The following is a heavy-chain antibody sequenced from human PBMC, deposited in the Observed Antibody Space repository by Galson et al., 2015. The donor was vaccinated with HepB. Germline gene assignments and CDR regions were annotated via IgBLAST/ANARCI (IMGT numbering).Heavy chain of an antibody. J-gene: IGHJ4*02. CDR3: AKDSYYDSSGYYGY. CDR2: ISYDGSNK. V-gene: IGHV3-30*18. CDR1: GFTFSSYG. Sequence: SLRLSCAASGFTFSSYGMHWVRQAPGKGLEWVAVISYDGSNKYYADSVKGRFTISRDNSKNTLYLQMNSLRAEDTAVYYCAKDSYYDSSGYYGYWGQGTLVTVSS. D-gene: IGHD3-22*01.